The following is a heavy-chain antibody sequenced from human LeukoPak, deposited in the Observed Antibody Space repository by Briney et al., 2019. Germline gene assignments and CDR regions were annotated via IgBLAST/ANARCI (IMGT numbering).Heavy chain of an antibody. CDR1: GFTFSSYA. Sequence: PGGSLRLSCAASGFTFSSYAMSWVRQAPEKGLEWVSGIGGRGGSTYYADSVKGRFTISRDNSKNTLYLQMNSLRAEDTAVYYCAKATVGTSWAFDIWGQGTMVTVSS. V-gene: IGHV3-23*01. CDR2: IGGRGGST. CDR3: AKATVGTSWAFDI. D-gene: IGHD4-23*01. J-gene: IGHJ3*02.